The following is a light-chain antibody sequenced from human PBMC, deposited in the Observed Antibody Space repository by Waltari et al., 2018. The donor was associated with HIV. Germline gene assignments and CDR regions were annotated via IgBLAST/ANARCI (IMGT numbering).Light chain of an antibody. CDR3: CSFAGSYTLV. V-gene: IGLV2-11*01. Sequence: QSALTQPRSVSGSPGQSVTISCTGTSSDIGDYNYVSWYQQHPGKAPKLMIYDVTKWPSGVPDRCSGSKSGNTASLTISGLQAEDEAAYYCCSFAGSYTLVFGGGTKLTVL. CDR1: SSDIGDYNY. J-gene: IGLJ3*02. CDR2: DVT.